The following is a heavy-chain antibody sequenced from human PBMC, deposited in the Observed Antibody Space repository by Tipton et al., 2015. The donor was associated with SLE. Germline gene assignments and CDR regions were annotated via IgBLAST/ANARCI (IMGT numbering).Heavy chain of an antibody. J-gene: IGHJ4*02. CDR3: ARDPTSYVSSSLALDY. V-gene: IGHV3-30-3*01. D-gene: IGHD6-6*01. CDR2: ISYDGSNK. CDR1: GFTFSSYA. Sequence: SLRLSCAASGFTFSSYAMHWVRQAPGKGLEWVAVISYDGSNKYYADSVKGRFTISRDNSKNTLYLQMNSLRAEDTAVYYCARDPTSYVSSSLALDYWGQGTLVTVSS.